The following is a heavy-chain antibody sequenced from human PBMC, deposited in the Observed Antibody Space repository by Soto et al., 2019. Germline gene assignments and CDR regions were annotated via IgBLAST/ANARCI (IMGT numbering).Heavy chain of an antibody. Sequence: PSETLSLTCTVSGGSTSSGGYYWSWIRQYPGKGLEWIGFVYYSGSTYYNPSLKSRVTISVDTSKNQFSLKLGSVTAADTAVYYCARRPPGGLPGSYYYGMDVWGQGTTVTVSS. D-gene: IGHD3-10*01. CDR3: ARRPPGGLPGSYYYGMDV. CDR2: VYYSGST. J-gene: IGHJ6*02. CDR1: GGSTSSGGYY. V-gene: IGHV4-39*01.